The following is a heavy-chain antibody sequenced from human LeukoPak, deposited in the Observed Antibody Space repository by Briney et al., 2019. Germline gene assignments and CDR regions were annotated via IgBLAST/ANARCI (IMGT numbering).Heavy chain of an antibody. J-gene: IGHJ4*02. Sequence: SETLSLTCTASGGSLSSYYWSWIRPPAGKGREWIGRIYTSGSTNYNPSLKSRVTMSVDTSKNQFSLKLSSVTAADTAVDYCARNKFFGSPFDYWGQGTLVTVSS. CDR1: GGSLSSYY. CDR2: IYTSGST. V-gene: IGHV4-4*07. CDR3: ARNKFFGSPFDY. D-gene: IGHD3-10*01.